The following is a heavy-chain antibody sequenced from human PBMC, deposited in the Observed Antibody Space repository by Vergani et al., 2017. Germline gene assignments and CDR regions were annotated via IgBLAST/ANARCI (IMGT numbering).Heavy chain of an antibody. CDR3: AKDRLRYSAYDNYGMDV. D-gene: IGHD5-12*01. J-gene: IGHJ6*02. CDR1: GFTFSSYG. V-gene: IGHV3-30*02. Sequence: QVQLVESGGGVVQPGGSLRLSCAASGFTFSSYGMHWVRQAPGKGLQWVAFIRYDGSKKYYADSVKGRFTISRDNSKNKLYLQMNSLRTEDTAVYYCAKDRLRYSAYDNYGMDVWGQGTTVTVSS. CDR2: IRYDGSKK.